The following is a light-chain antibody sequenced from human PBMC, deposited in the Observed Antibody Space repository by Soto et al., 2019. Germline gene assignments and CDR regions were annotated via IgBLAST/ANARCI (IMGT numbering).Light chain of an antibody. J-gene: IGKJ4*01. V-gene: IGKV1-12*01. CDR2: AAS. CDR1: QGITSW. Sequence: DIQMTQSPSSVSASVGDRVTITCRASQGITSWLAWYHQKPGRAPKLLIYAASSLQSGVPSRFSGSGSGRDFTLNISSLQPEDFATYCCQQTSSVPLTFGGGTKVEIK. CDR3: QQTSSVPLT.